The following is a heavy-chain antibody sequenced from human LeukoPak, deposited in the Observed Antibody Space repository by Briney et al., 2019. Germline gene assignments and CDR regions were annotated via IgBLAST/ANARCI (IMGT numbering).Heavy chain of an antibody. J-gene: IGHJ5*02. CDR2: LYYSGST. Sequence: SETLSLTCTVSGGSISSYYWSWMRQPPGKGLEWIGYLYYSGSTNYNPSLKSRVTISVDTSKNQFSLKLSSVTAADTAVYYCARDLGSYCSSTSCYRDNWFDPWGQGTLVTVSS. CDR3: ARDLGSYCSSTSCYRDNWFDP. CDR1: GGSISSYY. D-gene: IGHD2-2*01. V-gene: IGHV4-59*01.